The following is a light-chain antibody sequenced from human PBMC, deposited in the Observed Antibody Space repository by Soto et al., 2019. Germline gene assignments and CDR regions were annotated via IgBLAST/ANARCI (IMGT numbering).Light chain of an antibody. CDR3: QHYQVGQPIA. CDR2: GAS. J-gene: IGKJ5*01. V-gene: IGKV3D-15*01. CDR1: QSVSSN. Sequence: EIVMAQTPATLSVSPGERSTLSCSSSQSVSSNLAWYQQKPGQAPSLLMSGASSRATGIPDRFSGSGSETDFTLTISRLEPEDFALYYCQHYQVGQPIAFGRGTRLEI.